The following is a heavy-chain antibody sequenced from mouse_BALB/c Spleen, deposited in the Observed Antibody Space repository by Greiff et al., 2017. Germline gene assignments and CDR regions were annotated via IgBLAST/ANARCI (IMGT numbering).Heavy chain of an antibody. CDR2: IFPGTGTT. Sequence: VQLQQSGAELVKPGASVKLSCKTSGYTFTSYWIQWVKQRPGQGLGWIGEIFPGTGTTYYNEKFKGKATLTIDTSSSTAYMQLSSLTSEDSAVYFCATWDEAMDYWGQGTSVTVSS. CDR3: ATWDEAMDY. D-gene: IGHD4-1*01. CDR1: GYTFTSYW. V-gene: IGHV1S132*01. J-gene: IGHJ4*01.